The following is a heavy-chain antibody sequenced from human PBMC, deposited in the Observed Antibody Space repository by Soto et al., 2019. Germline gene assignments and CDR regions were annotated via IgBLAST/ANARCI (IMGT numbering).Heavy chain of an antibody. J-gene: IGHJ4*02. V-gene: IGHV1-58*01. CDR3: AADNSGWPTDY. D-gene: IGHD6-19*01. Sequence: SVKVSCKASGFTFTSSSLQLVRQARGQRLEWIGWIVVGSGNTNYAQKFQERVTITRDMSTSTAYMELSSLRSEDTAVYYCAADNSGWPTDYWGQGTLVTVSS. CDR2: IVVGSGNT. CDR1: GFTFTSSS.